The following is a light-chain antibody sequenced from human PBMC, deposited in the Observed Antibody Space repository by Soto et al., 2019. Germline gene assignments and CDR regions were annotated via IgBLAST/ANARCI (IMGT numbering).Light chain of an antibody. CDR2: SAS. CDR1: QNLGTLY. V-gene: IGKV3-20*01. CDR3: QQYAGSPRT. Sequence: EIGLTQSPGTLSLSPGERGTLSCRASQNLGTLYLAWFQQKSGQAPRLLIYSASRRATGIPDRFTGSGSGTDLTLTINRVETEDFEVYFCQQYAGSPRTFGQGTQVDIK. J-gene: IGKJ1*01.